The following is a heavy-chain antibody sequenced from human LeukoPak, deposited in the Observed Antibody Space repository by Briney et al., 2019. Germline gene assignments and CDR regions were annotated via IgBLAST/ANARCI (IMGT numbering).Heavy chain of an antibody. CDR2: ISAYNGNT. Sequence: ASVKVSCKASGYAFTSYGISWVRQAPGQGLEWMGWISAYNGNTNYAQKLQGRVTMTTDTSTSTAYMELRSLRSDDTAVYYCARGSKDSSSWFRPFYYYGMDVWGQGTTVTVSS. CDR3: ARGSKDSSSWFRPFYYYGMDV. V-gene: IGHV1-18*01. CDR1: GYAFTSYG. D-gene: IGHD6-13*01. J-gene: IGHJ6*02.